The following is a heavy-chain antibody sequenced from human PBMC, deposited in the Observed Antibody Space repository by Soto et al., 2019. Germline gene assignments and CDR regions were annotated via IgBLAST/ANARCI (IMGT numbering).Heavy chain of an antibody. CDR1: GYTFTGYY. Sequence: ASVKVSCKASGYTFTGYYMHWVRQAPGQGLEWMGWINPNSGGTNYAQKFQGRVTMTRDTSISTAYMELSRLRSDDTAVYYCARASHSGYDSWPYYYYGMDVWGQGTTVTVSS. D-gene: IGHD5-12*01. V-gene: IGHV1-2*02. CDR3: ARASHSGYDSWPYYYYGMDV. CDR2: INPNSGGT. J-gene: IGHJ6*02.